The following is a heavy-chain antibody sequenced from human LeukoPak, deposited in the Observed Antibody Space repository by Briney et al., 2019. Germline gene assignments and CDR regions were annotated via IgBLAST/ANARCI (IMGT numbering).Heavy chain of an antibody. CDR1: GFTFSSYS. Sequence: PGGSLRLSCAASGFTFSSYSMNWVRQAPGKGLEWVSSISSSSSYIYYADSVKGRFTISRDNAKNSLYLQMNSLRAEDTVVYYCARDQSLQAGYYYMDVWGKGTTVTVSS. J-gene: IGHJ6*03. CDR3: ARDQSLQAGYYYMDV. V-gene: IGHV3-21*01. CDR2: ISSSSSYI.